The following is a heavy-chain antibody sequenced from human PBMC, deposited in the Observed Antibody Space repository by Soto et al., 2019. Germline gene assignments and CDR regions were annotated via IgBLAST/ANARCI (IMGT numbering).Heavy chain of an antibody. J-gene: IGHJ4*02. Sequence: EVQLVESGGGLVQPGGSLRLSCAASGFTLSDHYMDWVRQAPGKGLEWIGRSRNKASRYTTEDAASVRGRFTISRDESDNPLYLQMNRLNTEDTAVYYCARPHDYGWSGAYFDYWGQGNLVTVSS. CDR1: GFTLSDHY. D-gene: IGHD4-17*01. V-gene: IGHV3-72*01. CDR3: ARPHDYGWSGAYFDY. CDR2: SRNKASRYTT.